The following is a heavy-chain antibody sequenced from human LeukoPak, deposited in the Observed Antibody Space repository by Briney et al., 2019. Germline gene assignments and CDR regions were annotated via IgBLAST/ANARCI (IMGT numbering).Heavy chain of an antibody. CDR2: ISSSSGYI. J-gene: IGHJ6*02. CDR3: ARDTIAVAGNLHYYVMDV. CDR1: GFTFSSYW. Sequence: PGGSLRLSCAASGFTFSSYWMHWVRQAPGKGLEWVSSISSSSGYIYYADSLKGRFTISRDNAKNSLYLQMNSLRAEDTAVYYCARDTIAVAGNLHYYVMDVWGQGTTVTVSS. D-gene: IGHD6-19*01. V-gene: IGHV3-21*01.